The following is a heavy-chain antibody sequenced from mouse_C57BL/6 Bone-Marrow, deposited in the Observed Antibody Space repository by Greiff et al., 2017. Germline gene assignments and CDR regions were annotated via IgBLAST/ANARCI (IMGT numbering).Heavy chain of an antibody. Sequence: VMLVESGPGILQPSQSLSLTCYFSGFSLSTSGMGVGWLRQPSGKGLVWLAHIWWDDAKYYNPALKSRVTISKDTSKTQVILKIANVDTAGTATSYCAPDDYGGAKYYWGQGTSVTVSS. V-gene: IGHV8-8*01. CDR1: GFSLSTSGMG. CDR3: APDDYGGAKYY. J-gene: IGHJ4*01. CDR2: IWWDDAK. D-gene: IGHD2-4*01.